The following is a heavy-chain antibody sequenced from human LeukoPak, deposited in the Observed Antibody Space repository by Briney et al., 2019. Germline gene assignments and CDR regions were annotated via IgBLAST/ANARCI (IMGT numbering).Heavy chain of an antibody. CDR2: IYYSGST. J-gene: IGHJ4*02. CDR3: ARGGIASPGKTSLWD. CDR1: GGSSRDFSDYY. V-gene: IGHV4-61*08. D-gene: IGHD6-13*01. Sequence: SETLSLTCAVSGGSSRDFSDYYWSWIRQPPGKGLEWIGYIYYSGSTNYKPSLKSRVTISVETSKNQFSLKLRSVTAADTAVYYCARGGIASPGKTSLWDWGQGTLVTVSS.